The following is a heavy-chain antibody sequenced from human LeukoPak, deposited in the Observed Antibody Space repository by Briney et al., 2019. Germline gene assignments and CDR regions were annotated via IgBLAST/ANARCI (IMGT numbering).Heavy chain of an antibody. V-gene: IGHV3-7*01. CDR1: GFTFSSYW. CDR3: ARDNILPAAYYIDV. Sequence: GGSLRLSCAASGFTFSSYWMTWVRQAPGKGLEWVTNINGDGSELYYVDSVKGRFTISRDNAKNSLFLQMNSLGAEDTALYYCARDNILPAAYYIDVWGKGATVTVSS. D-gene: IGHD2-2*01. J-gene: IGHJ6*03. CDR2: INGDGSEL.